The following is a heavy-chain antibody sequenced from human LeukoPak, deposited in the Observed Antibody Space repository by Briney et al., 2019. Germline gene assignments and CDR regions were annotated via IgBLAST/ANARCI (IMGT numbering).Heavy chain of an antibody. J-gene: IGHJ4*02. D-gene: IGHD3-16*01. CDR3: VRRGDY. CDR2: ISGSPGST. Sequence: GGSLRLSCAASGFTFSSYAMSWVRQAPGKGLEWVSAISGSPGSTYYADSVKGRFTISRDNAKNSLYLQMNSLRAEDTAVYYGVRRGDYWGQGTLVTVSS. V-gene: IGHV3-23*01. CDR1: GFTFSSYA.